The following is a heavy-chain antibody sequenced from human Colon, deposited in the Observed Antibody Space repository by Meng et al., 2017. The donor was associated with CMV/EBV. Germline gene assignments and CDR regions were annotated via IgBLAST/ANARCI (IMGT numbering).Heavy chain of an antibody. CDR1: GFSLTTTGAG. V-gene: IGHV2-5*02. J-gene: IGHJ4*02. CDR2: IHWDDDK. Sequence: ITLKESGPDLVKPTQTPTLTCPFSGFSLTTTGAGVAWVRQPPGKAPELLALIHWDDDKRYSPSLKNRLNITKDTSKNQVVLSMTDLDPADTGTFYCARHSLTILTDWGQGALVTVSS. CDR3: ARHSLTILTD. D-gene: IGHD2-8*02.